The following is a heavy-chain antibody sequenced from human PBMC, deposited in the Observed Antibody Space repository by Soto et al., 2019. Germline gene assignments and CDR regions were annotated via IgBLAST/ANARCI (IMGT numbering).Heavy chain of an antibody. CDR3: ARVGFVSAAMKYYYYYMDV. J-gene: IGHJ6*03. CDR2: ISSSSSTI. D-gene: IGHD2-2*01. CDR1: GFTFSSYS. V-gene: IGHV3-48*01. Sequence: EVPLVESGGGLVQPGGSLRLSCAASGFTFSSYSMNWVRQAPGKGLEWVSYISSSSSTIYYADSGKGRFTISRDNAKSSLYLQMNSLRAEDTAVYYCARVGFVSAAMKYYYYYMDVWGKGTTVTVSS.